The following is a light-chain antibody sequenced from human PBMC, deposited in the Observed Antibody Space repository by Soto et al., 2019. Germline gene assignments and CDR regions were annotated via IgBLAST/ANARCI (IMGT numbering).Light chain of an antibody. CDR3: SAFTGTTYV. J-gene: IGLJ1*01. Sequence: QSALTQPASVSGSPGQSITISCTGSSSDVGGNKYVSWYQQYPGKAPKLMICDVSNRPSGVSNRFSGSKSGNTASLTISGLQAEDEADYYCSAFTGTTYVCGTGTKLTVL. CDR2: DVS. CDR1: SSDVGGNKY. V-gene: IGLV2-14*01.